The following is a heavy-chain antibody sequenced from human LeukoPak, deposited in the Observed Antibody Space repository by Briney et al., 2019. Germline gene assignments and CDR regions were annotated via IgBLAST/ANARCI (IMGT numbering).Heavy chain of an antibody. D-gene: IGHD3-9*01. Sequence: ASVKVSCKASGYTFTSYGISWVRQAPGQGLEWMGWISAYNGNTNYAQKLQGGVTMTTDTSTSTAYMELRSLRSDDTAVYYCARVGPNYYDILTGPEWFDPWGQGTLVTVSS. CDR2: ISAYNGNT. J-gene: IGHJ5*02. V-gene: IGHV1-18*04. CDR1: GYTFTSYG. CDR3: ARVGPNYYDILTGPEWFDP.